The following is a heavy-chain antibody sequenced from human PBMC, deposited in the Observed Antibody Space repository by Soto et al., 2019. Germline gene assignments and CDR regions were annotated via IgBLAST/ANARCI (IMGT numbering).Heavy chain of an antibody. CDR1: GFTFSSYA. V-gene: IGHV3-23*01. CDR3: ASRSWGDYEDAFDI. Sequence: AGGSLRLSCAASGFTFSSYAMSWVRQAPGKGLEWVSAISGSGGSTYYADSVKGRLTISRDNSKNTLYLQMNSLRAEDTAVYYCASRSWGDYEDAFDIWGQGTMVTVSS. J-gene: IGHJ3*02. D-gene: IGHD4-17*01. CDR2: ISGSGGST.